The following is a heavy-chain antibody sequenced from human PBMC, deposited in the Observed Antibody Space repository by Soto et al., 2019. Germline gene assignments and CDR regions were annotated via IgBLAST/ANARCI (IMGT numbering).Heavy chain of an antibody. CDR3: ARGHSGGARWFDP. D-gene: IGHD3-10*01. J-gene: IGHJ5*02. V-gene: IGHV4-31*03. CDR1: GGSFISGSYY. CDR2: IYYSGST. Sequence: SETLSLTCTFSGGSFISGSYYWSWIRQHPGKGLEWIGYIYYSGSTYYSPSLKSRVTISVDTSKNQFSLKLSSVTAADTAVYYCARGHSGGARWFDPWGQGTLVTSPQ.